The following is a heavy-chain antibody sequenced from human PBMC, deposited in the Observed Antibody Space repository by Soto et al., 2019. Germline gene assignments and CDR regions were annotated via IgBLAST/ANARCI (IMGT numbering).Heavy chain of an antibody. CDR2: ISNSGTS. D-gene: IGHD3-9*01. CDR1: GGSISSSHW. J-gene: IGHJ3*01. V-gene: IGHV4-4*02. Sequence: QVQLQESGPGLVKPSGTLSLTCAVSGGSISSSHWWTWVRQSPGEGLEYIGEISNSGTSNSNPSLKSRVTLSVDKSKNHFSLTLTSVTAADTAVYYWARVVLTITRGAFDAWGQGTLVIVSS. CDR3: ARVVLTITRGAFDA.